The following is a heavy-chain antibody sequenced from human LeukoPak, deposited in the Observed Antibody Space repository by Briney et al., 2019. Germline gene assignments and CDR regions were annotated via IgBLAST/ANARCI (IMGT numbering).Heavy chain of an antibody. CDR1: GFTFSNYA. J-gene: IGHJ3*02. CDR2: LSSTGNT. Sequence: GGSLRLSCAASGFTFSNYAMNWVRQAPGKGLERVSLLSSTGNTSYADSVKGRFTISRHNSKNTLYLQVNSLRPGDTAMYYCARWRPIDAFDIWGQGTMVIVSS. V-gene: IGHV3-53*04. CDR3: ARWRPIDAFDI. D-gene: IGHD3-3*01.